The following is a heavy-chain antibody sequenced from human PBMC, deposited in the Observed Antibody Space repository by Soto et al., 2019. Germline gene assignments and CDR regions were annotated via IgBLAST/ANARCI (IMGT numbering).Heavy chain of an antibody. CDR3: ARVDSLSSWKVDY. CDR1: GGSISSGGYS. D-gene: IGHD6-13*01. J-gene: IGHJ4*02. Sequence: PSETLSLTCAVSGGSISSGGYSWSWIRQPPGKGLEWIGYIYHSGSTYYNPSLKSRVTISVDRSKNQFSLKLSSVTAADTAVYYCARVDSLSSWKVDYWGQGTLVTVSS. V-gene: IGHV4-30-2*01. CDR2: IYHSGST.